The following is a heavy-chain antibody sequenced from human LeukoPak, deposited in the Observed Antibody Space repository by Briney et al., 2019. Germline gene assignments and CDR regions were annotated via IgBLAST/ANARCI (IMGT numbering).Heavy chain of an antibody. D-gene: IGHD2-2*01. J-gene: IGHJ4*02. CDR3: ARSPTKRVPEDY. CDR1: GYSISGLYY. V-gene: IGHV4-38-2*02. CDR2: IFHSGST. Sequence: SETLSLTCTVSGYSISGLYYWAWIRQPPGRGLEWIGNIFHSGSTSYSPSLKSRVTISMDKSKNQISLRLTSVTAADTAVYYCARSPTKRVPEDYWGQGTLVTVSS.